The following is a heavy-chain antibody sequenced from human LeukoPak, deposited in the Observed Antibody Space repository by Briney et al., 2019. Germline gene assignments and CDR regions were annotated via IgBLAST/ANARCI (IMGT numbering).Heavy chain of an antibody. CDR1: GFTFSNFG. CDR3: ARDSGYNYVDY. D-gene: IGHD5-18*01. J-gene: IGHJ4*02. Sequence: GGSLRVSCAPSGFTFSNFGMKWVRHAPGEGVEWVSYISSSGSTIYYAHSVKGRFTISRDNAKNSLYLQMNSLRAEDTAVYYCARDSGYNYVDYWGQGTLVTVSS. CDR2: ISSSGSTI. V-gene: IGHV3-48*01.